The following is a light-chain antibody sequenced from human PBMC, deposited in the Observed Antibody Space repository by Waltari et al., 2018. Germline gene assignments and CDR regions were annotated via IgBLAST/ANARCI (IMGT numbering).Light chain of an antibody. Sequence: QSVLTHPPSASGTPGQRVTISCSGSSSNIGTNTVNWYQQLPGTAPKLLIYNNNQWPSGVPDRFSGSKSGTSASLAISGLQSEDEADYYCAAWDDSLNGFYVFGTGTKVTVL. J-gene: IGLJ1*01. CDR3: AAWDDSLNGFYV. CDR2: NNN. V-gene: IGLV1-44*01. CDR1: SSNIGTNT.